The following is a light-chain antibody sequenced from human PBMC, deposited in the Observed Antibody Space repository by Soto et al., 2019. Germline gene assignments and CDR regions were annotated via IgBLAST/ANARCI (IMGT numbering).Light chain of an antibody. CDR3: IHYNSSSGA. Sequence: AIQMTQSPSSLSASVGDRVTITCRASQGIRNDLGWYQQKPGKAPKLLIYAASSLQSGVPSRFSGSGSGTDCTLSISSLQPENFATYYCIHYNSSSGAFGQQAKVEIK. J-gene: IGKJ1*01. CDR1: QGIRND. CDR2: AAS. V-gene: IGKV1-6*01.